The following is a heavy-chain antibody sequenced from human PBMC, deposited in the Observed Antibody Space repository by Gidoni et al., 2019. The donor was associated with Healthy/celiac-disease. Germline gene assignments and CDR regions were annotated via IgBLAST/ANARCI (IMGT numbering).Heavy chain of an antibody. V-gene: IGHV4-39*01. J-gene: IGHJ5*02. Sequence: QLQLQESGPGLVKPSETLSLTCTVSGGSISSSGSYWGWVRQPPGKGLEWIGNIHYSGSTFYIPSPKSRVTVSVDTPKNQFSLRLTSVTAADTAVYYWARLKDLGMGLDVGPFDPWGQGTLVTVSS. CDR3: ARLKDLGMGLDVGPFDP. CDR1: GGSISSSGSY. D-gene: IGHD2-8*01. CDR2: IHYSGST.